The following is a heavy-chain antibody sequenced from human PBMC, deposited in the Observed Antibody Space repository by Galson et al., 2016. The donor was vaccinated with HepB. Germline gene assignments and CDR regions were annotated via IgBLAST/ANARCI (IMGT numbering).Heavy chain of an antibody. CDR3: ARDSNPVTTFFQVTSKYNYYYHGMDV. D-gene: IGHD4-17*01. J-gene: IGHJ6*02. V-gene: IGHV3-11*01. CDR1: GFTFSDYY. CDR2: ISSSGSTI. Sequence: SLRLSCAASGFTFSDYYMSWIRQAPGKGLEWVSYISSSGSTIYYADSVKGRFTISRDNAKNSLYLQMNSLRAEDTAVYYCARDSNPVTTFFQVTSKYNYYYHGMDVWGQGTTVTVSS.